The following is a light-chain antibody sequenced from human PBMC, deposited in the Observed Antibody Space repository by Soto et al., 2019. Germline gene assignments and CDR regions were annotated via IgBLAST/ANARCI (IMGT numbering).Light chain of an antibody. CDR2: KVS. J-gene: IGLJ1*01. CDR1: SSDVGGYNY. Sequence: QSALTQPASVSGAPGQSITISCTGTSSDVGGYNYVSWYQQYPGRVPKVLIYKVSDRPSGISNRCSGSKSGNTASLTISGLQAEDEADYFCTSPTPGSLYVFGSGTKLAVL. V-gene: IGLV2-14*01. CDR3: TSPTPGSLYV.